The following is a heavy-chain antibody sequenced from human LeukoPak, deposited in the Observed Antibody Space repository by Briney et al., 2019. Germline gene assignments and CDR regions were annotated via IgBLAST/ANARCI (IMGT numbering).Heavy chain of an antibody. D-gene: IGHD3-22*01. J-gene: IGHJ3*02. V-gene: IGHV3-15*01. Sequence: GGSLRLSCAASGFTFSNAWMRWVRQAPGKGLEWVGRIKSKTDGGTTDYAAPVKGRFTISRDDSKNTLYLQMNSLRAEDTAVYYCARPDRSSGKGVDAFDIWGQGTMVTVSS. CDR3: ARPDRSSGKGVDAFDI. CDR1: GFTFSNAW. CDR2: IKSKTDGGTT.